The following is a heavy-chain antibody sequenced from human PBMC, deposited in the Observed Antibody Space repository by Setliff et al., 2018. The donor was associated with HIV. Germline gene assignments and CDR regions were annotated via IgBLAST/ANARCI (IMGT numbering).Heavy chain of an antibody. V-gene: IGHV1-69*10. D-gene: IGHD3-22*01. CDR2: LMPVLVIA. Sequence: SVKVSCKASGYTFTSYAMHWVRQSPGQGLEWMGGLMPVLVIANYAQKFQGRVTITADESTRTAYMELSSLRSEDTAVYDCAKDQEGDVRPHYFDSGAYGWFDPWGQGTLVTVSS. CDR3: AKDQEGDVRPHYFDSGAYGWFDP. CDR1: GYTFTSYA. J-gene: IGHJ5*02.